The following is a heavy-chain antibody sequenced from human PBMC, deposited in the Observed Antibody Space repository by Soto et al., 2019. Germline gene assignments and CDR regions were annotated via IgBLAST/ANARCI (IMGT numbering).Heavy chain of an antibody. Sequence: QVQLVQSGAEVKKPGSSVKVSCKASGGTFSSYAISWVRQAPGQGLEWMGGIIPIFGTANYAQKFQGRVTITADESTRTAYMGLSSLRSEDTAVYYCAGPPELTRIYYYYGMDVWGQGTTVTVSS. D-gene: IGHD1-7*01. J-gene: IGHJ6*02. V-gene: IGHV1-69*12. CDR1: GGTFSSYA. CDR2: IIPIFGTA. CDR3: AGPPELTRIYYYYGMDV.